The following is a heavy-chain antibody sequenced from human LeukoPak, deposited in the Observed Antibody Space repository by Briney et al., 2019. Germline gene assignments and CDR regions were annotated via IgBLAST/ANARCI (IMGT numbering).Heavy chain of an antibody. CDR3: ARHPPSWLVRPYFDY. CDR2: INPSGGST. CDR1: GYTFTSYY. V-gene: IGHV1-46*01. D-gene: IGHD6-19*01. Sequence: GASVKVSCKASGYTFTSYYMHWVRQAPGQGLEWMGIINPSGGSTSYAQKFQGRVTMTEDTSTDTAYMELSSLRSADTAVYYCARHPPSWLVRPYFDYWGQGTLVTVSS. J-gene: IGHJ4*02.